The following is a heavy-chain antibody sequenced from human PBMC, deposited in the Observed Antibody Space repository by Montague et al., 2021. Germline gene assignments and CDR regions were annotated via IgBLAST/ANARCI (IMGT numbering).Heavy chain of an antibody. CDR3: ARSDIRRYSGSSSAY. CDR2: IFPNSGVT. CDR1: GYPFNDYH. D-gene: IGHD1-26*01. J-gene: IGHJ4*02. Sequence: SGKVSFKASGYPFNDYHISWVRQASGQRLQWLGWIFPNSGVTNYAPTFRGRVTMTTDTSTRTAYMELGSLTYDDTAIYYCARSDIRRYSGSSSAYWGQGTLVSVSS. V-gene: IGHV1-2*02.